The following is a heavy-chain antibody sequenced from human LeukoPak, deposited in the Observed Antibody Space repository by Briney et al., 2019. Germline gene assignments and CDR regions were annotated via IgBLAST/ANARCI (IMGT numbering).Heavy chain of an antibody. D-gene: IGHD3-22*01. CDR3: ASTEGDYYDSSGFWDAFDI. J-gene: IGHJ3*02. CDR2: INAGNGNT. CDR1: GYTFTGYY. Sequence: ASVKVPCKASGYTFTGYYMHWVRQAPGQRLEWMGWINAGNGNTKYSQEFQGRVTITRDTSASTAYMELSSLRSEDTAVYYCASTEGDYYDSSGFWDAFDIWGQGTLVTVSS. V-gene: IGHV1/OR15-3*02.